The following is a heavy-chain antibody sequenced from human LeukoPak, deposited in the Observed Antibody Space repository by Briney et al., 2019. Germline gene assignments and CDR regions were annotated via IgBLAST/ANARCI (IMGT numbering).Heavy chain of an antibody. Sequence: SETLSLTCAVHGWSFNGCYWYWVRQPPGKGLEWIGEINARGDTNYNPSLKSRVTISVDSSKNQFSLTLTSMIAADTAICYSARGQLPAARVYNWFDPWGQGTLVTVSS. J-gene: IGHJ5*02. CDR1: GWSFNGCY. CDR3: ARGQLPAARVYNWFDP. CDR2: INARGDT. D-gene: IGHD2-2*01. V-gene: IGHV4-34*01.